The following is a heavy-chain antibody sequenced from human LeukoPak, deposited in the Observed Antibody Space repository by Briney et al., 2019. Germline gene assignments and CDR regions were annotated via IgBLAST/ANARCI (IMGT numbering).Heavy chain of an antibody. Sequence: ASVKVSCKASGYTFTSYGISWVRQAPGQGLEWMGWISAYNGNTNYAQKLQGRVTMTTDTSTSTAYMELRSLRSDDTAVYYCARTAFTIFGVVIPPYGMDVWGQGTTVTVSS. CDR2: ISAYNGNT. J-gene: IGHJ6*02. CDR1: GYTFTSYG. D-gene: IGHD3-3*01. V-gene: IGHV1-18*01. CDR3: ARTAFTIFGVVIPPYGMDV.